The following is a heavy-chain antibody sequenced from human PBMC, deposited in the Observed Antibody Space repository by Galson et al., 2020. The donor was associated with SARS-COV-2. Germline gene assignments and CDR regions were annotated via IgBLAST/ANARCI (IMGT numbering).Heavy chain of an antibody. CDR3: AKDPNNVNYGGFDY. CDR2: IWYHGSNK. CDR1: GFTFSSYG. J-gene: IGHJ4*02. V-gene: IGHV3-33*06. Sequence: LTCAASGFTFSSYGMHLVRQATRQGLEWAPDIWYHGSNKYYAHSVTGRFTISSDNSKNTLYLQMNSLTAEDTAVYYCAKDPNNVNYGGFDYWGQGTLVTVSS. D-gene: IGHD1-7*01.